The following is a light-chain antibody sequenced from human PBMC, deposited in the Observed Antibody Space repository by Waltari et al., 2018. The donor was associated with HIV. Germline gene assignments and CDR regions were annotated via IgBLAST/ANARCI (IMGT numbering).Light chain of an antibody. CDR3: MQRIAFPVT. CDR2: SHA. Sequence: ILMTQTPHSLSVTPGEPASISCRSSQSLLDSDDGITYLDWFLQRPGQSPQLLIYSHAYRASGVPDRFSGGGSGTNFTLKINKMEAGDFGVYFCMQRIAFPVTFGQGTRLEIK. V-gene: IGKV2-40*01. CDR1: QSLLDSDDGITY. J-gene: IGKJ5*01.